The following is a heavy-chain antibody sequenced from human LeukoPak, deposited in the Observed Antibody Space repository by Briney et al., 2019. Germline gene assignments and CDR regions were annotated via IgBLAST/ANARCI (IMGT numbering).Heavy chain of an antibody. V-gene: IGHV1-69*13. CDR3: ARDGWAAAGRCIDY. CDR2: IIPIFGTA. J-gene: IGHJ4*02. D-gene: IGHD6-13*01. CDR1: GGTFSSYA. Sequence: ASVKVSCKASGGTFSSYAISWVRQAPGQGLEWMGGIIPIFGTANYAQKFQGRVTITADESTSTAYMELSSLRSEDTAVYYCARDGWAAAGRCIDYWGQGTLVTVSS.